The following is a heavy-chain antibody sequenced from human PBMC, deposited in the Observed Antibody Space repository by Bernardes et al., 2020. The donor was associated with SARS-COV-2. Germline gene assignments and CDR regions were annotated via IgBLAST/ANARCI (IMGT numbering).Heavy chain of an antibody. Sequence: SETLSLTCAVYGGSFSGYYWSWIRQPPGKGLEWIGEINHSGSTNYNPSLKSRVTISVDTSKNQFSLKLSSVTAADTAVYYCARRRTGATTTFDIWGQGTMVTVSS. V-gene: IGHV4-34*01. CDR2: INHSGST. CDR3: ARRRTGATTTFDI. D-gene: IGHD1-26*01. CDR1: GGSFSGYY. J-gene: IGHJ3*02.